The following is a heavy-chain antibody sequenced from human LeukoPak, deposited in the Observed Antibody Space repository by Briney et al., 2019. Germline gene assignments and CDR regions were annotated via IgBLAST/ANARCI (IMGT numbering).Heavy chain of an antibody. Sequence: SQTLSLTCTVSGGSISSGDYYWSWIRQPPGKGLEWIGYIYYSGSTYYNPSLKSRVTISVDTSKNQFSLKLTSVTAADTAVYYCSRGGSYGGYLDYWGQGTLVTVSS. D-gene: IGHD4-23*01. J-gene: IGHJ4*02. CDR2: IYYSGST. CDR1: GGSISSGDYY. CDR3: SRGGSYGGYLDY. V-gene: IGHV4-30-4*01.